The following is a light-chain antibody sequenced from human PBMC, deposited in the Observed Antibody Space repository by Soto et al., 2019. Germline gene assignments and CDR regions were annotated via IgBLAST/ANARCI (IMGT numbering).Light chain of an antibody. Sequence: EIVLTQSPGTLSLSPGEKATLSCRASQSVGDTFLSWYQQKPGLAPRLLIYGVSNRATGIPDRFSGSGSGTSFILTFSRLDLEDFAFYYCGHFFPSPPRPFAKGPKVKIK. CDR2: GVS. CDR1: QSVGDTF. V-gene: IGKV3-20*01. J-gene: IGKJ1*01. CDR3: GHFFPSPPRP.